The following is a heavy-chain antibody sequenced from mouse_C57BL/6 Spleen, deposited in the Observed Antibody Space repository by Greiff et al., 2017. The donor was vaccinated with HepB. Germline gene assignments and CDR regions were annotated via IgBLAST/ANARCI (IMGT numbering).Heavy chain of an antibody. CDR3: TVEQRDYFDY. CDR1: GYTFTDYE. Sequence: QVQLKESGAELVRPGASVTLSCKASGYTFTDYEMHWVKQTPVHGLEWIGAIDPETGGTAYNQKFKGKAILTADKSSSTAYMELRSLTSEDSAVYYCTVEQRDYFDYWGQGTTLTVSS. V-gene: IGHV1-15*01. J-gene: IGHJ2*01. CDR2: IDPETGGT.